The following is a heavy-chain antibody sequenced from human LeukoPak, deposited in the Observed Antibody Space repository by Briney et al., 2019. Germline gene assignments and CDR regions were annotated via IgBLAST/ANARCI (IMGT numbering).Heavy chain of an antibody. D-gene: IGHD6-19*01. CDR2: IYTSGST. J-gene: IGHJ4*02. CDR1: GGSLSSYY. V-gene: IGHV4-4*07. CDR3: ARDSITYSSGWGGYYFDY. Sequence: PETRSPTCTVSGGSLSSYYSSWIRQPAGKGLEWIGRIYTSGSTNYNPSLKSRVTMSVDTSKNQFSLKLSSVTAADTAVYYCARDSITYSSGWGGYYFDYWGQGTLVTVSS.